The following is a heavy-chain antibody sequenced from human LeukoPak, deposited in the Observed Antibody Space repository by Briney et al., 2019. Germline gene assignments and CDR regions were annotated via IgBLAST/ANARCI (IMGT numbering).Heavy chain of an antibody. CDR3: ANLARTAVVTLDY. Sequence: GGSLRLSCAASGFSFSVFWMHWVRQAPGKGPVWVSRIKADGSITDYADSVKGRFTISRDNSKNTLYLQMNSLRAEDTAVYYCANLARTAVVTLDYWGQGTLVTVSS. D-gene: IGHD4-23*01. CDR1: GFSFSVFW. J-gene: IGHJ4*02. V-gene: IGHV3-74*01. CDR2: IKADGSIT.